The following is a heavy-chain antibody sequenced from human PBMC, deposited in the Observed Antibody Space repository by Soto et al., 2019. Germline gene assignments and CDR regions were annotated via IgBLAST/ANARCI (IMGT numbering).Heavy chain of an antibody. V-gene: IGHV1-2*04. D-gene: IGHD6-19*01. J-gene: IGHJ4*02. Sequence: GASVKVSSAASRNASTGYYMHLVRQAPGQGLEWMGWINPNSGGTNYAQKFQGWVTMTRDTSISTAYMELSRLRSDDTAVYYCATGIAVAGAFDYWGQGTLVTVSS. CDR1: RNASTGYY. CDR3: ATGIAVAGAFDY. CDR2: INPNSGGT.